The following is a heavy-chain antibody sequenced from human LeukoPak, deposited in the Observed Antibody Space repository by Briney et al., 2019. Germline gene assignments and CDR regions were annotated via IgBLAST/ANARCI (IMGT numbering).Heavy chain of an antibody. CDR1: GGSISSYY. Sequence: SETLSLTCTVSGGSISSYYWSWIRQPPGKGLEWIEYIYYSGSTNYNPSLKSRVTISVDTSKNQFSLKLSSVTAADTAVYYCARRKGSATGNWFDPWGQGTLVTVSS. V-gene: IGHV4-59*08. J-gene: IGHJ5*02. D-gene: IGHD5-12*01. CDR2: IYYSGST. CDR3: ARRKGSATGNWFDP.